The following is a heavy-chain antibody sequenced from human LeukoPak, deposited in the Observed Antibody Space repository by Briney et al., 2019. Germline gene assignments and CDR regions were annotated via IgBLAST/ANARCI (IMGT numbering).Heavy chain of an antibody. CDR3: AREASYDILTGYYPHAFDI. V-gene: IGHV1-69*13. D-gene: IGHD3-9*01. CDR2: IIPIFGTA. Sequence: GASVKVSCKASGGTFSSYAISWVRQAPGQGLEWMGGIIPIFGTANYAQKFQGRVTITADGSTSTAYMELSSLRSEDTAVYYCAREASYDILTGYYPHAFDIWGQGTMVTVSS. J-gene: IGHJ3*02. CDR1: GGTFSSYA.